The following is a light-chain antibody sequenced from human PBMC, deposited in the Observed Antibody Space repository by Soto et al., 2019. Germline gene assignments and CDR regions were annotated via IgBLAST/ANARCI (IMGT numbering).Light chain of an antibody. Sequence: EIVLTQSPGTLSLSPGERGTLSCRASQSVRSDYLAWYQQKPGQAPRLLIYGASSRATGIPGRFSVGGSGRHFTLTISRLEPEDFAVYYCQQYGSSPYTFGQGTKLEIK. CDR1: QSVRSDY. V-gene: IGKV3-20*01. CDR3: QQYGSSPYT. CDR2: GAS. J-gene: IGKJ2*01.